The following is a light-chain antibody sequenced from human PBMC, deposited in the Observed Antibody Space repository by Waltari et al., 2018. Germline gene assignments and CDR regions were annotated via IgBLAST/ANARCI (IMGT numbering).Light chain of an antibody. CDR3: QQGHSVPPT. CDR2: AAS. J-gene: IGKJ1*01. V-gene: IGKV1-12*01. Sequence: EIQMTQSPSSVFASVGDRVAITCRATQDIGSSLAWYQQKPGQCPNLLIYAASNLQTGVPSRFSGSGSGADFTLTINSLQPEDFAVYYCQQGHSVPPTFGQGTRVEIK. CDR1: QDIGSS.